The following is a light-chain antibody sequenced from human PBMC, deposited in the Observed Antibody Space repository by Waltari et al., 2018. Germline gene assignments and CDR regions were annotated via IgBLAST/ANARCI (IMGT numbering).Light chain of an antibody. CDR2: DDS. Sequence: SYVLTQPPSVSVAPGQTATITCEGIIIGNIRVHWYQQKTGQAPGLVVYDDSDRPSGIPERISGSKSGSTATLTISRVEAGDEADYYCQVWDSSDDVVVFGGGTKLTVL. J-gene: IGLJ2*01. CDR1: IIGNIR. V-gene: IGLV3-21*02. CDR3: QVWDSSDDVVV.